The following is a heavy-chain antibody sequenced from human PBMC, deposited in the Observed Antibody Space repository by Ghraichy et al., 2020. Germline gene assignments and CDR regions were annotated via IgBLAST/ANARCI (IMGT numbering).Heavy chain of an antibody. D-gene: IGHD2-2*01. CDR2: IKQDGSEK. CDR3: ARDLLCSSTSCFDYYYYGMDV. CDR1: GFTFSSYW. V-gene: IGHV3-7*01. Sequence: GGSLRLSCAASGFTFSSYWMSWVRRAPGKGLEWVANIKQDGSEKYYVDSVKGRFTISRDNAKNSLYLQMNSLRAEDTAVYYCARDLLCSSTSCFDYYYYGMDVWGQGTTVTVSS. J-gene: IGHJ6*02.